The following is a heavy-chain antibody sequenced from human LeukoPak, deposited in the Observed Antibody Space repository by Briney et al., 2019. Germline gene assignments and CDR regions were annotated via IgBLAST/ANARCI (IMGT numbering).Heavy chain of an antibody. CDR1: GFKFSDYY. CDR3: AKDMSDYGDYESYYFDY. J-gene: IGHJ4*02. D-gene: IGHD4-17*01. CDR2: ISSSGSVI. V-gene: IGHV3-11*01. Sequence: PGGSLRLSCAASGFKFSDYYMSWIRQAPGKGLEWVSYISSSGSVIDYGDSVKGRFTISRDNAKNSLYLQMNSLRAEDTALYYCAKDMSDYGDYESYYFDYWGQGTLVTVSS.